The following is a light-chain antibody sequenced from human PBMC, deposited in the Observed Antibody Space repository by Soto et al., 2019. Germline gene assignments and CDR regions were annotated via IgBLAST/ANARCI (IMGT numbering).Light chain of an antibody. CDR2: EVS. Sequence: ALTQPASVSGSPGQSVAISCTGTSSDVGAYNYISWYQQHPGKAPKLLLSEVSNRPSGVSDRFSGSKSGNTASLTISGLQAEDEADYYCSSLTTSFTYVFGTGTKVTVL. J-gene: IGLJ1*01. V-gene: IGLV2-14*01. CDR1: SSDVGAYNY. CDR3: SSLTTSFTYV.